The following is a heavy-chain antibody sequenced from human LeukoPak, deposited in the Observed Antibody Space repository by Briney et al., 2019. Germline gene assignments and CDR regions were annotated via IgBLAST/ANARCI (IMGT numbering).Heavy chain of an antibody. Sequence: GGSLRLSCAASGFTFSTYSMNWVRQAPGKGLEWVSSISSRSSYIYYADSLKGRFTISRDNAKNSLYLQMNSLRAEDTALYYCARNGRPIVVEWYFDLWGRGTLVTVSS. CDR2: ISSRSSYI. CDR3: ARNGRPIVVEWYFDL. V-gene: IGHV3-21*04. CDR1: GFTFSTYS. D-gene: IGHD3-22*01. J-gene: IGHJ2*01.